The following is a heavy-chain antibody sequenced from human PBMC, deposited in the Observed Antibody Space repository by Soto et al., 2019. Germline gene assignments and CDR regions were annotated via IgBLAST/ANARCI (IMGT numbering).Heavy chain of an antibody. Sequence: QVQLVESGGGVVQPGRSLRLSCAASGFTFSSYGMHWVRQAQGKGLEWVAVISYDGSNKYYADSVKGRFTISRDNSKNTLYLQMNSLRAEDTAVYYFAKDSGELPPHYYYYYGMDVWGQLTTVTVSS. CDR2: ISYDGSNK. J-gene: IGHJ6*02. CDR3: AKDSGELPPHYYYYYGMDV. CDR1: GFTFSSYG. D-gene: IGHD3-10*01. V-gene: IGHV3-30*18.